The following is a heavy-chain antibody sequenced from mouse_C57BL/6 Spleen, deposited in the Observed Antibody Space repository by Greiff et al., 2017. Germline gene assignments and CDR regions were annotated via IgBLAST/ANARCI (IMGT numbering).Heavy chain of an antibody. J-gene: IGHJ2*01. D-gene: IGHD2-4*01. Sequence: QVQLQQPGAELVRPGTSVKLSCKASGYTFTSYWMHWVKQRPGQGLEWFGVIDPSDSYTNYTPKFKGKAPLTVDTSSSASYMQLRSLTSEDSAVYNCARGELRRPVAAGYWGQGTTLTVSS. V-gene: IGHV1-59*01. CDR1: GYTFTSYW. CDR3: ARGELRRPVAAGY. CDR2: IDPSDSYT.